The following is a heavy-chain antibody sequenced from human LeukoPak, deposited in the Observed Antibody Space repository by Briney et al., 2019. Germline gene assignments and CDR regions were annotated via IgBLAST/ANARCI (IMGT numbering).Heavy chain of an antibody. CDR2: IYTSGST. CDR1: GGSISDYF. J-gene: IGHJ6*03. CDR3: ARDSYYDFWSGYYTYYYYYYMDV. Sequence: SETLSLTCTVSGGSISDYFWSWIRQPAGKGLEWIGRIYTSGSTNYNPSLKSRVTMSVDTSKNQFSLKLSSVTAADTAVYYCARDSYYDFWSGYYTYYYYYYMDVWGKGTTVTVSS. D-gene: IGHD3-3*01. V-gene: IGHV4-4*07.